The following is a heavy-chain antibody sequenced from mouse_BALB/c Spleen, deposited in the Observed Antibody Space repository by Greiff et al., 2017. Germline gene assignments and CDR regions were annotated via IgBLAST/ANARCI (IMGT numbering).Heavy chain of an antibody. V-gene: IGHV1S56*01. D-gene: IGHD2-3*01. J-gene: IGHJ4*01. CDR3: ARSYDGYYDAMDY. Sequence: QVQLQQSGPELVKPGASVRISCKASGYTFTSYYIHWVKQRPGQGLEWIGWIYPGNVNTKYNEKFKGKATLTADKSSSTAYMQLSSLTSEDSAVYFCARSYDGYYDAMDYWGQGTSVTVSS. CDR1: GYTFTSYY. CDR2: IYPGNVNT.